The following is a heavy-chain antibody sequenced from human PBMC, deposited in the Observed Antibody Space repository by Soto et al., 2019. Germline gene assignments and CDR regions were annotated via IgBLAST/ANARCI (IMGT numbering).Heavy chain of an antibody. J-gene: IGHJ6*02. D-gene: IGHD3-3*01. CDR2: INPYNGNT. CDR1: GYTFTSYG. CDR3: AAGEFGEWLLSKYYYGMDV. V-gene: IGHV1-18*01. Sequence: ASVKVSFKASGYTFTSYGISWVRQAPGQGLEWMGWINPYNGNTNYAQKLQERVTITTDTSTSTAYMELSSLRSEDTAVYYCAAGEFGEWLLSKYYYGMDVWGQGTTVTVSS.